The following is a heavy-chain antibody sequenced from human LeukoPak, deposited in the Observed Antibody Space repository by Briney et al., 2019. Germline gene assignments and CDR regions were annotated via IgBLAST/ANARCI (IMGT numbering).Heavy chain of an antibody. CDR2: ISSSGSTI. CDR1: GFTFSVYY. V-gene: IGHV3-11*04. J-gene: IGHJ1*01. D-gene: IGHD6-25*01. CDR3: ASQGDIAPD. Sequence: GRSLRLSCVASGFTFSVYYMSWIRQAPGKVLEWVSYISSSGSTIYYADSREGRFTISRDNYKNSLYLQSNSLLSEDTPVYYCASQGDIAPDWGQGNLVSVPS.